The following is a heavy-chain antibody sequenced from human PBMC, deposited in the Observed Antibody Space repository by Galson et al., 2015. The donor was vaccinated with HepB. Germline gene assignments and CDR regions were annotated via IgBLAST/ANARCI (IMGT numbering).Heavy chain of an antibody. Sequence: SVKVSCKASGYTFTGYYMHWVRQAPGQGLEWMGRINPNSGGTNYAQKFQGRVTMTRDTSISTAYMELSRLRSDDTVVYYCARESGGSGSYDGMDVWGQGTTVTVSS. CDR2: INPNSGGT. D-gene: IGHD3-10*01. CDR3: ARESGGSGSYDGMDV. J-gene: IGHJ6*02. CDR1: GYTFTGYY. V-gene: IGHV1-2*05.